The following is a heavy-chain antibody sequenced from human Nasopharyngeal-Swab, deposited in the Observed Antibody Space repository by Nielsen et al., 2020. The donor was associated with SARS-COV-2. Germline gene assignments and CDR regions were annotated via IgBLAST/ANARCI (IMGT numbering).Heavy chain of an antibody. J-gene: IGHJ4*02. Sequence: GSLRLSCDVSGSSISDYHLSWIRQPPGKGLAWIGEMKPNGFNNFNPSLKSRVTISIDKSKNQFLLKLNSVAAADTAVYYCAGHPADFDFWGQGTLVIVSS. V-gene: IGHV4-34*01. CDR3: AGHPADFDF. D-gene: IGHD6-13*01. CDR1: GSSISDYH. CDR2: MKPNGFN.